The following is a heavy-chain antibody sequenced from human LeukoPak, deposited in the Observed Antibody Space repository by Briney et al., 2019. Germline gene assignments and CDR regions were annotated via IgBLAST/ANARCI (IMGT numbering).Heavy chain of an antibody. J-gene: IGHJ4*02. CDR1: GFTFSSYW. D-gene: IGHD3-22*01. V-gene: IGHV3-7*01. Sequence: GGSLRLSCAASGFTFSSYWMSWVRQAPGKGLKWVASIKQDGSEKYYVDSVKGRFTISRDNAKNSLYLQMNSLRAEDTAVYYCARTYYYDSRLFDYWGQGTLVTVSS. CDR2: IKQDGSEK. CDR3: ARTYYYDSRLFDY.